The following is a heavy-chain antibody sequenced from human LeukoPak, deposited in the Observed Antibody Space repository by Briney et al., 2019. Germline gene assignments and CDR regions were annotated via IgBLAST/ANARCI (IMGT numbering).Heavy chain of an antibody. D-gene: IGHD5-18*01. V-gene: IGHV4-39*07. Sequence: AETLSLTCTVSGGSISSSSYYWGWIRQPPGKGLEWIGSIYYSGSTYYNPSLKSRVTISVDTSKNQFSLKLTSVTAADTAVYYCARVRGDTVIPYYYYMDVWGKGTTVTVSS. CDR2: IYYSGST. CDR3: ARVRGDTVIPYYYYMDV. CDR1: GGSISSSSYY. J-gene: IGHJ6*03.